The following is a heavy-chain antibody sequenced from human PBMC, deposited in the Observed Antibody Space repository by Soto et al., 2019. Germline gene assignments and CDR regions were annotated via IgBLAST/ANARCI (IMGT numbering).Heavy chain of an antibody. J-gene: IGHJ1*01. CDR3: ARDSDRDYFQH. V-gene: IGHV3-23*01. D-gene: IGHD3-10*01. CDR1: GFSFSSYG. Sequence: EVQLLESGGSLVQPGGSLRLSCAASGFSFSSYGMSWVRQAPGKGLEWVSGINSKNGGAYYADPVKGRFTVSRDSSENTLYLQMDSLRVEDTAVYYCARDSDRDYFQHWGQGTLVTVSS. CDR2: INSKNGGA.